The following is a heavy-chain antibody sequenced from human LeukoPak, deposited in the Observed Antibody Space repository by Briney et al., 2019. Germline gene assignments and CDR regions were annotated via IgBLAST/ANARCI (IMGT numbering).Heavy chain of an antibody. J-gene: IGHJ4*02. V-gene: IGHV4-59*12. D-gene: IGHD6-6*01. CDR1: GGSISSYY. CDR3: ARGNSSSGFDY. CDR2: IYYSGST. Sequence: SSETLSLTCTVSGGSISSYYWSWIRQPPGKGLEWIGYIYYSGSTNYNPSLKSRVTISVDTSKNQFSLKLSSVTAADTAVYYCARGNSSSGFDYWGQGTLVTVSS.